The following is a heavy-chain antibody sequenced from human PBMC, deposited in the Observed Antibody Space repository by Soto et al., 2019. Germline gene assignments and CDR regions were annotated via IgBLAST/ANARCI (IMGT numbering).Heavy chain of an antibody. CDR2: INHSGST. CDR3: ARGVRFGHYYYYYGMDV. D-gene: IGHD3-10*01. J-gene: IGHJ6*02. V-gene: IGHV4-34*01. CDR1: GGSFSGYY. Sequence: QVQLQQWGAGLLKPSETLSLTCAVYGGSFSGYYWRWIRQPPGKGLEWIGEINHSGSTNYNPSLKSRVTISVDTSKNQFSLKLSSVTAADTAVYYCARGVRFGHYYYYYGMDVWGQGTTVTVSS.